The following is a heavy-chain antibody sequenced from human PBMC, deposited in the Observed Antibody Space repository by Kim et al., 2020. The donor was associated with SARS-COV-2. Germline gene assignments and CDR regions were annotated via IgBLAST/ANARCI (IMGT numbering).Heavy chain of an antibody. D-gene: IGHD3-22*01. CDR2: IYYSGTT. CDR1: GGSISSSAYY. CDR3: AKDTSGYYLFDD. J-gene: IGHJ4*02. V-gene: IGHV4-39*07. Sequence: SETLSLTCNVSGGSISSSAYYWGWIRQPPGKELEWIGSIYYSGTTYYNPSLKSRVSISVDTSKSQFSLNLTSVTAADAAVYYCAKDTSGYYLFDDWGQGT.